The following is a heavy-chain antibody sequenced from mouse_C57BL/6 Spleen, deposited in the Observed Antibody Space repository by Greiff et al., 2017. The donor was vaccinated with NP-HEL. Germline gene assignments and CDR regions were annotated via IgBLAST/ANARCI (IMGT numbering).Heavy chain of an antibody. CDR2: IYPGSGST. Sequence: QVHVKQPGAELVKPGASVKMSCKASGYTFTSYWITWVKQRPGQGLEWIGDIYPGSGSTNYNEKFKSKATLTVDTSSSTAYMQLSSLTSEDSAVYYCARENGYSFAYWGQGTLVTVSA. D-gene: IGHD2-3*01. J-gene: IGHJ3*01. V-gene: IGHV1-55*01. CDR3: ARENGYSFAY. CDR1: GYTFTSYW.